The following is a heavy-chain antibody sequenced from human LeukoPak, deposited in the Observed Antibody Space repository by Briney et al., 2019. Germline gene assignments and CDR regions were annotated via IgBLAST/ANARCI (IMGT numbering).Heavy chain of an antibody. Sequence: GGSLRLSCAASGFSFSSDELNWVRQAQGKGLEWLSYISTSGRTTYYADSVKGRFTISRGNAKNSLYLQMSSLRAEDTAVYYCARDRTMVRGLANYFYGMDVWGQGTTVIVSS. CDR3: ARDRTMVRGLANYFYGMDV. CDR2: ISTSGRTT. J-gene: IGHJ6*02. V-gene: IGHV3-48*03. D-gene: IGHD3-10*01. CDR1: GFSFSSDE.